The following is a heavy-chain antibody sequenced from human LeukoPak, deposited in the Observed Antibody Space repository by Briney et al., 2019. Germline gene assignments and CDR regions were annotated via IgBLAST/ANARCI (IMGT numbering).Heavy chain of an antibody. Sequence: GGSLRLSCAASGFTFSSYSMNWVRQAPGKGLEWVSSITSRGSYIYYADSVKGRFTISRDNAKNSLYLQMNSLSAEDTAIYYCAKVSQYYESSGHIDNWGQGTLVTVSS. V-gene: IGHV3-21*04. D-gene: IGHD3-22*01. J-gene: IGHJ4*02. CDR2: ITSRGSYI. CDR1: GFTFSSYS. CDR3: AKVSQYYESSGHIDN.